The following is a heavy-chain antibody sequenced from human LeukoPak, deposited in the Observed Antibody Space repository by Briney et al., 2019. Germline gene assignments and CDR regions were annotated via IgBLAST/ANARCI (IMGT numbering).Heavy chain of an antibody. Sequence: SETLSLTCIVSGGAISSSSDYWGWIRQPPGKGLEWIGSIYYSGSTYYNPSLESRVSISIDTSRVQFSLRLRSVTAADTAVYYCARDRGWFDPWGQGTLVTVSS. D-gene: IGHD3-16*01. CDR3: ARDRGWFDP. CDR2: IYYSGST. CDR1: GGAISSSSDY. V-gene: IGHV4-39*07. J-gene: IGHJ5*02.